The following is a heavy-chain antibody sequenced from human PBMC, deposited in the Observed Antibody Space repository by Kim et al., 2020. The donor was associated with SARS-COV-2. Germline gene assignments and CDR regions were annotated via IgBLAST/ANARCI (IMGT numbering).Heavy chain of an antibody. J-gene: IGHJ4*02. D-gene: IGHD2-15*01. V-gene: IGHV3-11*03. CDR3: TRPSRGG. Sequence: SNSHTTDADSGETRFTISRDHAKNSLYLQMNSLRADDTAVYYCTRPSRGGWGQGTLVTVSS. CDR2: SNSHT.